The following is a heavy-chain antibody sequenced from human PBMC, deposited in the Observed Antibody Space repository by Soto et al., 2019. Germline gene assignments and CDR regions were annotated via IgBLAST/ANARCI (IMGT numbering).Heavy chain of an antibody. CDR3: ARGGARPPLKYCSGGSCDAFRSYYYHYGMDV. Sequence: SETLSLTCAVYGGSFSGYYWSWIHQPPGKGLEWIGEINHSGSTNYNPSLKSRVTISVDTSKNQFSLKLSSVTAADTAVYYCARGGARPPLKYCSGGSCDAFRSYYYHYGMDVWGKGSKVTVSS. V-gene: IGHV4-34*01. CDR2: INHSGST. CDR1: GGSFSGYY. J-gene: IGHJ6*04. D-gene: IGHD2-15*01.